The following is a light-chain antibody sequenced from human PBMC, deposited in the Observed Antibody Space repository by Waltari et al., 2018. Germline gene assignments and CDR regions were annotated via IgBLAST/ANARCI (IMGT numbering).Light chain of an antibody. CDR1: SSHIGNNA. V-gene: IGLV1-51*01. CDR3: ATWDSRLSVVV. CDR2: DNN. J-gene: IGLJ3*02. Sequence: QSVLTQPPSVSAAPGPRVTISCSGGSSHIGNNAVSWYQQFPGTAPKLLITDNNKRPFGITDRFSGSKSGTSATLGITGLQTGDEADYYCATWDSRLSVVVFGGGTKVTVL.